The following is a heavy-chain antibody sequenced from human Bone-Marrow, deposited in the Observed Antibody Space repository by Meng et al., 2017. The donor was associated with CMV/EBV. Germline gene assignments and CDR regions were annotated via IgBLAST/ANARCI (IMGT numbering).Heavy chain of an antibody. V-gene: IGHV1-69*05. CDR2: IIPIFGTA. CDR1: GGTFSSYA. D-gene: IGHD1-26*01. CDR3: ARDVPDLYSGSYCADY. J-gene: IGHJ4*01. Sequence: SVKVSCKASGGTFSSYAISWVRQAPGQGLEWMGGIIPIFGTANYAQKFQGRVTITTDESTSTAYMELSSLRSDDTAVYYCARDVPDLYSGSYCADYWGQGTLVTVSS.